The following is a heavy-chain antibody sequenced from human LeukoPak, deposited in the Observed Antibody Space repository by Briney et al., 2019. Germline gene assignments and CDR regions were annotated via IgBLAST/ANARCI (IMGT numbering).Heavy chain of an antibody. CDR2: IRGSGIAT. Sequence: PGGSLTLSCVASGFTFSSYAMSWVRQAPGKGMEWVSTIRGSGIATYNSDSLKGRSTISRDNSQNTLYLQMNNLRAHDTDVYYCGKAMSRPTSTTTWGQGTLVTVSS. J-gene: IGHJ5*02. V-gene: IGHV3-23*01. CDR3: GKAMSRPTSTTT. D-gene: IGHD2/OR15-2a*01. CDR1: GFTFSSYA.